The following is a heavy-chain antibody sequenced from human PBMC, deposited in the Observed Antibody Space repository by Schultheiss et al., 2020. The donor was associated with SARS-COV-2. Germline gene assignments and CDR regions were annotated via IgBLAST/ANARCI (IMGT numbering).Heavy chain of an antibody. CDR2: INHSGST. Sequence: GSLRLSCAVYGGSFSGYYWSWIRQPPGKGLEWIGEINHSGSTNYNPSLKSRVTISVDTSKNQFSLKLSSVTAADTAVYYCARGVGTPGTVWGQGTLVTVSS. CDR3: ARGVGTPGTV. CDR1: GGSFSGYY. V-gene: IGHV4-34*01. J-gene: IGHJ4*02. D-gene: IGHD3-10*01.